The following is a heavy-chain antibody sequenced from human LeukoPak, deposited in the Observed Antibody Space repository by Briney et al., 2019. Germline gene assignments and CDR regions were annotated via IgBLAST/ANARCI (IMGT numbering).Heavy chain of an antibody. CDR3: ARTERHFYESSGYYQYYFDY. J-gene: IGHJ4*02. CDR2: IYYSGST. V-gene: IGHV4-39*01. CDR1: GGSISNSSYY. Sequence: SETLSLTCTVSGGSISNSSYYWAWVRQPPGKGLEWIGSIYYSGSTYYNPSLESRDTVSVDTSKNQFSLKLSSVTVADTAMYYCARTERHFYESSGYYQYYFDYWGQGILVTVSS. D-gene: IGHD3-22*01.